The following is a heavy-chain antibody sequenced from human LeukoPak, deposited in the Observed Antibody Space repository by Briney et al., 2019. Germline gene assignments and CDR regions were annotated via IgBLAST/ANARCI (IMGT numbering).Heavy chain of an antibody. CDR2: ISSSSSYI. D-gene: IGHD5-18*01. CDR3: ARHFTAMAAYYFDY. J-gene: IGHJ4*02. Sequence: GGSLRLSCAASGFTFSSYSMNWVRQAPGKGLEWVSSISSSSSYIYYADSVKGRFTISRDNAKNSLYLQMNSLRAEDTAVYYCARHFTAMAAYYFDYWGQGTLVTVSS. V-gene: IGHV3-21*01. CDR1: GFTFSSYS.